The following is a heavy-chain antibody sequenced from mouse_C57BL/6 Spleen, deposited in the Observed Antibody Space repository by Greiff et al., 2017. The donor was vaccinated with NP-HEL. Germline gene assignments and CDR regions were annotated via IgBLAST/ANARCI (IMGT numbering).Heavy chain of an antibody. D-gene: IGHD2-4*01. CDR2: IWSGGST. CDR3: ARNHDYDGAMDY. V-gene: IGHV2-2*01. CDR1: GFSLTSYG. J-gene: IGHJ4*01. Sequence: VQLKESGPGLVQPSQSLSITCTVSGFSLTSYGVHWVRQSPGKGLEWLGVIWSGGSTDYNAAFISRLSISKDNSKSQVFFKMNSLQADDTAIYYCARNHDYDGAMDYWGQGTSVTVSS.